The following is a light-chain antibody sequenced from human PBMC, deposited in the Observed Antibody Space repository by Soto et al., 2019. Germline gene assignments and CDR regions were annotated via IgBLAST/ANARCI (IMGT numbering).Light chain of an antibody. Sequence: QSALPQPPSASGTPEQSVTIPCTGTSSDVGDYNYVSWYQQHPGKAPKLAIYEVSRRPSGVPDRFSGSKSGNTASLTVSGLQAEDEADYYCSSNAGRNNLVFGGGTKVTVL. CDR3: SSNAGRNNLV. V-gene: IGLV2-8*01. CDR2: EVS. J-gene: IGLJ2*01. CDR1: SSDVGDYNY.